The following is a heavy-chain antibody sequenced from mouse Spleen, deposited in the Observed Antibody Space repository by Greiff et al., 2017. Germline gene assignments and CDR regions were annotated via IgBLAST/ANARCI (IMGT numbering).Heavy chain of an antibody. CDR1: GYTFTSYD. V-gene: IGHV1-85*01. CDR3: ARLQLGLRGYYAMDY. D-gene: IGHD3-1*01. Sequence: VQLQQSGPELVKPGASVKLSCKASGYTFTSYDINWVKQRPGQGLEWIGWIYPRDGSTKYNEKFKGKATLTVDTSSSTAYMELHSLTSEDSAVYFCARLQLGLRGYYAMDYWGQGTSVTVSS. J-gene: IGHJ4*01. CDR2: IYPRDGST.